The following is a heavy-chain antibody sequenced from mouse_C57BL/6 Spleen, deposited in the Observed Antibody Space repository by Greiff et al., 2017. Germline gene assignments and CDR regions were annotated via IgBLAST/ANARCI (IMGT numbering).Heavy chain of an antibody. Sequence: EVKLVESEGGLVQPGSSMKLSCTASGFTFSDYYMAWVRQVPEKGLEWVANINYDGSSTYYLDSLKGRFIISRDNAKNILYLQMSSLKSEDTATYYCAREGAGTWYFDVWGTGTTVTVSS. CDR1: GFTFSDYY. CDR2: INYDGSST. D-gene: IGHD4-1*01. J-gene: IGHJ1*03. CDR3: AREGAGTWYFDV. V-gene: IGHV5-16*01.